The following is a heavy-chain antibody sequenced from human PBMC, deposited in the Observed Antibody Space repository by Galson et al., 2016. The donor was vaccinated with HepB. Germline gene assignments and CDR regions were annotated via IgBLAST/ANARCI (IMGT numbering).Heavy chain of an antibody. Sequence: GSLRLSCAASGFTFSGSAMHWVRQASGKGLEWVGRIRSKTNSYATAYAASVKGRFTISRDDSKNTAYLQMNSLKTEDTAVYYCTRRRDYGGNSVGDYWGQGTLVTVSS. J-gene: IGHJ4*02. V-gene: IGHV3-73*01. D-gene: IGHD4-23*01. CDR3: TRRRDYGGNSVGDY. CDR2: IRSKTNSYAT. CDR1: GFTFSGSA.